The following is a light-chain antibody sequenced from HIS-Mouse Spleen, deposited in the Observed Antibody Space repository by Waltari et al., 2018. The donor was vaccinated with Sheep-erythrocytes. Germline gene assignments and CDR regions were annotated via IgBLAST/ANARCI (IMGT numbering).Light chain of an antibody. Sequence: QSALTQPASVSGSPGQSITIPCTGTSSDVGVYNSSSWYQQHPGKAPKLMIYEVSNRPSGVSNRFSGSKSGNTASLTISGLQAEDEADYYCSSYTSSSTWVFGGGTKLTVL. CDR1: SSDVGVYNS. CDR2: EVS. J-gene: IGLJ3*02. CDR3: SSYTSSSTWV. V-gene: IGLV2-14*01.